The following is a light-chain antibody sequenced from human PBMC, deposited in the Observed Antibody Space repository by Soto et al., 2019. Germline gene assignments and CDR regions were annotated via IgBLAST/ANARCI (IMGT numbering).Light chain of an antibody. Sequence: EIVMTQSPATLSVSPGERATLSCRASQSVSSSLAWYQQKLGQAPRLLIYGASTRATGIPARFSGSGSGTEFTLTISSLQSEGFAVYYCQQYNNWSYTFGQGTKLEIK. V-gene: IGKV3-15*01. J-gene: IGKJ2*01. CDR2: GAS. CDR3: QQYNNWSYT. CDR1: QSVSSS.